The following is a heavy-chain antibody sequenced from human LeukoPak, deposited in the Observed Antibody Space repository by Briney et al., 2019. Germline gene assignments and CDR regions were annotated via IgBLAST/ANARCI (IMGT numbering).Heavy chain of an antibody. J-gene: IGHJ4*02. D-gene: IGHD3-10*01. Sequence: GGSLRLSCAASGFTFNSYAMSWVRQAPGKGLEWVSAISGSGGSTYYADSVKGRFTISRDNSKNTLYLQMNSLRAEDTAVYYCAKAGLLWFGELGTGTGRGQGTLVTVSS. CDR2: ISGSGGST. V-gene: IGHV3-23*01. CDR1: GFTFNSYA. CDR3: AKAGLLWFGELGTGTG.